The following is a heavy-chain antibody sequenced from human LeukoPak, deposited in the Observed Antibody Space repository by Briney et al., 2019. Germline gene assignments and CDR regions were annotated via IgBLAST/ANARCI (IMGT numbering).Heavy chain of an antibody. CDR3: AKVRFGELSKHDWFDP. CDR1: GFTFRSYA. D-gene: IGHD3-10*01. V-gene: IGHV3-30*02. Sequence: GGSLRLSCAASGFTFRSYAMSWVRQAPGKGLEWVAFIRYDGSNKYYADSVKGRFTISRDNSKNTLYLQMNSLRAEDTAVYYCAKVRFGELSKHDWFDPWGQGTLVTVSS. J-gene: IGHJ5*02. CDR2: IRYDGSNK.